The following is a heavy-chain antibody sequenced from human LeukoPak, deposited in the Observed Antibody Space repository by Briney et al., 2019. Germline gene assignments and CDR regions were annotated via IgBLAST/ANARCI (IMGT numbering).Heavy chain of an antibody. CDR3: AASRGTFDY. CDR1: GFTFTSYA. V-gene: IGHV3-48*03. Sequence: GGSLRLSCEASGFTFTSYAMNWVRQAPGKGLEWVSYISSSGSIYYADSVKGRFTISRDNAKNSLYLQMNSLRAEDTAVYYCAASRGTFDYWGQGTLVTVSS. D-gene: IGHD3-10*01. J-gene: IGHJ4*02. CDR2: ISSSGSI.